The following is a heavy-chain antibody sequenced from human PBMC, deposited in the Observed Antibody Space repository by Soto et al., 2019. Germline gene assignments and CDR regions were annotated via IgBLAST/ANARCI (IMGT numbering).Heavy chain of an antibody. J-gene: IGHJ6*03. V-gene: IGHV1-18*01. CDR2: ISAYNGNT. CDR1: GYTFTGYG. D-gene: IGHD4-17*01. Sequence: QVQLVQSGAEVKKPGASVKVSCKASGYTFTGYGISWVRQAPGQGLEWMGWISAYNGNTNYAQKPQGRVTMTTDTSTSTAYMELRSLRSDDTAVYYCARVFSGVDYGNYYYYYYMDVWGKGTTVTVSS. CDR3: ARVFSGVDYGNYYYYYYMDV.